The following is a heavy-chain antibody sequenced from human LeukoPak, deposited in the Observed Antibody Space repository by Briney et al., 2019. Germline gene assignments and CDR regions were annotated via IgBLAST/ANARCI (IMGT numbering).Heavy chain of an antibody. CDR1: GFTFTNFA. V-gene: IGHV3-30-3*01. CDR2: ISYDGSNK. J-gene: IGHJ4*02. D-gene: IGHD3-22*01. CDR3: ARDLGLGDSSGYGFFDY. Sequence: PGGSLRLSCAASGFTFTNFAMHWVRQAPGKGLEWVAVISYDGSNKYYADSVKGRFTISRDNSKNTLYLQMNSLRAEDTAVYYCARDLGLGDSSGYGFFDYWGQGTLVTVSS.